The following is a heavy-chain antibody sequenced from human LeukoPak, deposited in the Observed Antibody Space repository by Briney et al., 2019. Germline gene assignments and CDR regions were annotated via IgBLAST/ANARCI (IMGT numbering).Heavy chain of an antibody. V-gene: IGHV3-23*01. CDR3: AKLDLGSSGPFDY. J-gene: IGHJ4*02. CDR2: ISGSGGST. D-gene: IGHD6-19*01. CDR1: GFTFSSYA. Sequence: GGSLRLSCAASGFTFSSYAMSWVRQAPGKGLEWASAISGSGGSTYYADSVKGRFTISRDNSKNTLYLQMNSLRAEDTAVYYCAKLDLGSSGPFDYWGQGTLVTVSS.